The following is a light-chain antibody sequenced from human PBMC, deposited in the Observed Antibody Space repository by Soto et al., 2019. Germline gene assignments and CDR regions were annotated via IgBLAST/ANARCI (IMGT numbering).Light chain of an antibody. CDR3: CSYAGSYTRV. CDR1: SSDVGGYND. CDR2: DVS. J-gene: IGLJ3*02. Sequence: QSVLTQPRSVSGSPGQSVTISCTGTSSDVGGYNDVYWYQQHPGKAPKLMIYDVSKRPSGVPDRFSGSKSGNTASLTISGLQAEDEADYYCCSYAGSYTRVFGGGTKLTVL. V-gene: IGLV2-11*01.